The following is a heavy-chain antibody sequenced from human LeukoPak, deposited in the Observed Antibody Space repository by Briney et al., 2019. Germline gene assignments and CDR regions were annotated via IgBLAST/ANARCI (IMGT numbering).Heavy chain of an antibody. Sequence: ASVNVSCKASVYTFSHFGISWVRQAPGQGLEWMEWISGNNDNPNYGQNFQGRFTVTSDSSTSTAYMELSNLRSDDTAVYYCARDGTSTDDYWGQGTLVTVSS. V-gene: IGHV1-18*01. CDR3: ARDGTSTDDY. CDR1: VYTFSHFG. D-gene: IGHD2-2*01. CDR2: ISGNNDNP. J-gene: IGHJ4*02.